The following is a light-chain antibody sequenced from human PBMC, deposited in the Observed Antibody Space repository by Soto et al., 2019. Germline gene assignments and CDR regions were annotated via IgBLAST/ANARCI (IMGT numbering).Light chain of an antibody. CDR2: KDS. CDR3: QSADSSGTWV. V-gene: IGLV3-25*02. J-gene: IGLJ3*02. CDR1: ALPKQY. Sequence: SYELTQPPSVSVSPGQTARITCSGDALPKQYAYWYQQKPGQAPVLVIYKDSERPSGIPERFSGSSSGTTVTFTISGVQAEDEADYYCQSADSSGTWVFGGGTKLTV.